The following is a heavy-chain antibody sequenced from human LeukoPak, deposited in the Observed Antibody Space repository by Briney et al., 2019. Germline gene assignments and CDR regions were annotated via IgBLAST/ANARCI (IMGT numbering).Heavy chain of an antibody. CDR2: ISVYNGNI. D-gene: IGHD3-10*01. CDR1: GYSFISYG. V-gene: IGHV1-18*01. Sequence: GASVKVPCKASGYSFISYGISWVRQAPGQGVDWMGWISVYNGNIHYAQKFQGRVTVTTDTSTNTAYMELRSLRSDDTAVYYCARAINYGSGSYYLFDYWGQGTLVTVSS. CDR3: ARAINYGSGSYYLFDY. J-gene: IGHJ4*02.